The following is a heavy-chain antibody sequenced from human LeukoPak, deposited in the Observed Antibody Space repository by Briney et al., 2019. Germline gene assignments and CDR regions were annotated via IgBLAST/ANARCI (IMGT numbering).Heavy chain of an antibody. CDR3: AKGGIAAAGSDY. Sequence: GGSLRLSCAASGFIFSSYWMNWVRQAPGKGLEWVASIKQDGTEKYYVDSVKGRFTISRDNAKNSLYLQMDSLRAEDTAVYYCAKGGIAAAGSDYWGQGTLVTVSS. V-gene: IGHV3-7*03. CDR2: IKQDGTEK. D-gene: IGHD6-13*01. CDR1: GFIFSSYW. J-gene: IGHJ4*02.